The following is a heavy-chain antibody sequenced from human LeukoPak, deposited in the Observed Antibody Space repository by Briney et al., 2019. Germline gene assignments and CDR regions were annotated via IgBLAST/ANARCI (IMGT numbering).Heavy chain of an antibody. CDR3: ASGPSLAMAPWYYYGMDV. CDR2: ITTNGVSA. V-gene: IGHV3-23*01. Sequence: GGSLRLSCAASGFTFSDYAMTWVRQAPGKGLEWVSSITTNGVSANYADSVKGRFTISRDNAKNTLYLQMNSLRAEDTAVYYCASGPSLAMAPWYYYGMDVWGQGTTVTVSS. J-gene: IGHJ6*02. D-gene: IGHD5-18*01. CDR1: GFTFSDYA.